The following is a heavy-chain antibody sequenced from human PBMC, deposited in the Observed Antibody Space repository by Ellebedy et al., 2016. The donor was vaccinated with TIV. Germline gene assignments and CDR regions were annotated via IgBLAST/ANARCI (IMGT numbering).Heavy chain of an antibody. D-gene: IGHD2-2*01. CDR3: ARLPCGSTSCGGQAFDI. Sequence: ASVKVSXXASGYTFTSYYMHWVRQAPGQGLEWMGTINPSGGSTSYAQKFQGRVTMTRDTSTSTAYMELRSLRSDDTAVYYCARLPCGSTSCGGQAFDIWGQGTMVTVSS. V-gene: IGHV1-46*01. J-gene: IGHJ3*02. CDR1: GYTFTSYY. CDR2: INPSGGST.